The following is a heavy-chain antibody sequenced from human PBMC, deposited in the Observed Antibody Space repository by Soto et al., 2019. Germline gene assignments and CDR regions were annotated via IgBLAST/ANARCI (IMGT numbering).Heavy chain of an antibody. V-gene: IGHV3-33*01. J-gene: IGHJ4*02. CDR1: GFTFSDYA. CDR2: IWHDGSNK. CDR3: ARPALLVTTFDS. Sequence: QEQLVESGGGVVQPGRSLRLSCAASGFTFSDYAMHWVRQAPGKGLEWVAVIWHDGSNKYYADSVKGRFTVSRDNSNNTLYLQMNSLSAEDTAVYYCARPALLVTTFDSWGQGTLVTVSS. D-gene: IGHD4-17*01.